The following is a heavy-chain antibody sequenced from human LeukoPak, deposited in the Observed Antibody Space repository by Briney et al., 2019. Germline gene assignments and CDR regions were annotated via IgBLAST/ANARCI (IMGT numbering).Heavy chain of an antibody. CDR2: IYYSGST. CDR1: GGSISSSSYY. Sequence: SETLSLTCTVSGGSISSSSYYWGWIRQPPGKGLEWIGSIYYSGSTYYNPSPKSRVTISVDTSKNQFSLKMSSVTAADTAVYYCARDAVVGVSRTTDGFDIWGQGTMVTVSS. V-gene: IGHV4-39*07. J-gene: IGHJ3*02. D-gene: IGHD1-26*01. CDR3: ARDAVVGVSRTTDGFDI.